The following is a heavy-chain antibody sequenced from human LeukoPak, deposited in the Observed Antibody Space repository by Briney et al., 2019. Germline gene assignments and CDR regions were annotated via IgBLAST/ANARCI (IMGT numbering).Heavy chain of an antibody. J-gene: IGHJ5*02. CDR2: ISAYNGDT. CDR3: ARTRWRGYDWRGWFDP. CDR1: GYTFTDYG. V-gene: IGHV1-18*01. D-gene: IGHD3-3*01. Sequence: VSVKVSCKASGYTFTDYGFSWVRQAPGQGLEWMGWISAYNGDTNFAQTFQGRVAMTTDTSTSTAYMELRSLRSDDTAVYYCARTRWRGYDWRGWFDPWGQGSLVTVS.